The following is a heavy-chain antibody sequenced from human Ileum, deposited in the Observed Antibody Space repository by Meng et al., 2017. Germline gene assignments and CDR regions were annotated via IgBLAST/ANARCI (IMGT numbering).Heavy chain of an antibody. V-gene: IGHV3-7*01. CDR2: IRQDGSEK. CDR1: GVTFSNSW. CDR3: ARLEYSGYDRTFDH. J-gene: IGHJ4*02. D-gene: IGHD5-12*01. Sequence: GLLVEAGGGLVQPGGSLRLSCAASGVTFSNSWMSWVRQAPGRGLEWVANIRQDGSEKYYVDSVKGRFTVSRDNAKNSLYLQLSSLRAEDTAVYYCARLEYSGYDRTFDHWGQGSLVTVSS.